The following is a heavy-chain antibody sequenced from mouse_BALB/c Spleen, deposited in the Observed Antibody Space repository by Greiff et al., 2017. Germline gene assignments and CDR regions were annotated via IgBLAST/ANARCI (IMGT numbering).Heavy chain of an antibody. Sequence: QVQLKESGPGLVAPSQSLSITCTISGFSLTSYGVHWVRQPPGKGLEWLGVIWAGGSTNYNSALMSRLSISKDNSKSQVFLKMNSLQTDDTAMYYCARGEYDYDGSWFAYWGQGTLVTVSA. CDR1: GFSLTSYG. V-gene: IGHV2-9*02. CDR2: IWAGGST. D-gene: IGHD2-4*01. J-gene: IGHJ3*01. CDR3: ARGEYDYDGSWFAY.